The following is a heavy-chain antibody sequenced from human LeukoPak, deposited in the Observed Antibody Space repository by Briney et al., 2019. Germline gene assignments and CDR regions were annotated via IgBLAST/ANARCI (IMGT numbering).Heavy chain of an antibody. CDR1: GFTFSSYA. J-gene: IGHJ4*02. Sequence: TGGSLRLSCAASGFTFSSYAMSWVRQAPGKGLEWVSAISGSGGSTYYADSVKGRFTISRDNSKNTLSLQMNSLRPEDTALYYCARNLNSGSYYYFDYWGQGTLVTVSS. CDR2: ISGSGGST. CDR3: ARNLNSGSYYYFDY. D-gene: IGHD1-26*01. V-gene: IGHV3-23*01.